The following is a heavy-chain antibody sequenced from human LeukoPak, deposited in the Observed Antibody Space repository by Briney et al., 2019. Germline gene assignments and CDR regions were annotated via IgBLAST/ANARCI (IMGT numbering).Heavy chain of an antibody. CDR2: ISAYNGDT. CDR1: GYTFYTYG. D-gene: IGHD5/OR15-5a*01. Sequence: GAPVMASYNPAGYTFYTYGISRVRQSPGQGLEWMGWISAYNGDTNYAQKVQGRVTMTTDTSKSTVYMELRSLRSDDTAVYYCARCRGSLRTPPYGYFLLRRGGTLVTVSS. CDR3: ARCRGSLRTPPYGYFLL. J-gene: IGHJ2*01. V-gene: IGHV1-18*01.